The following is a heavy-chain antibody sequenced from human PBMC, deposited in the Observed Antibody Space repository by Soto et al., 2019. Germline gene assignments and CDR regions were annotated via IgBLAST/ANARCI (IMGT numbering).Heavy chain of an antibody. CDR1: GGSFSSYY. Sequence: PSETLSLTCAFSGGSFSSYYWSLIRQPPGKGLEWIGYIYYSGSTNYNPSLKSRVTISVDTSKNQFSLKLSSVIAADTAVYYCARAIGTIRSISWFDPWGQGTLVTVSS. D-gene: IGHD1-7*01. V-gene: IGHV4-59*01. CDR2: IYYSGST. J-gene: IGHJ5*02. CDR3: ARAIGTIRSISWFDP.